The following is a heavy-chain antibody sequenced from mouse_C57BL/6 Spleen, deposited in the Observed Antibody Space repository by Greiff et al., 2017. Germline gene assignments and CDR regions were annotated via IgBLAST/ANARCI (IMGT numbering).Heavy chain of an antibody. Sequence: DVQLQESGPGLVKPSQSLSLTCSVTGYSITSGYYWNWIRQFPGNKLEWMGYISYDGSNNYNPSLKNRISITRDTSKNQFFLKLNSVTTEDTATYYCARRVYYDYDGSAMDYWGQGTSVTVSS. D-gene: IGHD2-4*01. J-gene: IGHJ4*01. V-gene: IGHV3-6*01. CDR1: GYSITSGYY. CDR2: ISYDGSN. CDR3: ARRVYYDYDGSAMDY.